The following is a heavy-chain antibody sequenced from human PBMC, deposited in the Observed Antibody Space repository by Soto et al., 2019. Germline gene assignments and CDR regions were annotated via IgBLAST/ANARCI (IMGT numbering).Heavy chain of an antibody. V-gene: IGHV4-30-2*01. D-gene: IGHD3-10*01. J-gene: IGHJ5*02. CDR2: MYHSGTF. CDR1: GGSIGGVGYS. CDR3: ARAQFYSGSGNYNNLMFDA. Sequence: SETLSLTCAVSGGSIGGVGYSWSWIRQPPGGGLEWIGYMYHSGTFLKSPSLKTRLTMSLDMSKNQFSLTPKSMTAADTAVYYCARAQFYSGSGNYNNLMFDAWGQGIQVTVSS.